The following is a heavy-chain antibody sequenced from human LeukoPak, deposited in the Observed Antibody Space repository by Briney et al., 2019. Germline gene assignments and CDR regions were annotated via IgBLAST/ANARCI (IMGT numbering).Heavy chain of an antibody. J-gene: IGHJ6*03. CDR1: GFTFSNYA. D-gene: IGHD4-17*01. CDR2: IWFDGRNK. Sequence: GGSLRLSCAASGFTFSNYAMHWVRQAPGKGLEWVALIWFDGRNKYSADSVKGRFTISRDNSKHTLYLHMTSLRAEDTAVYYCAKGTTPYTAVYYYYMDVWGKGTTVTVSS. CDR3: AKGTTPYTAVYYYYMDV. V-gene: IGHV3-33*06.